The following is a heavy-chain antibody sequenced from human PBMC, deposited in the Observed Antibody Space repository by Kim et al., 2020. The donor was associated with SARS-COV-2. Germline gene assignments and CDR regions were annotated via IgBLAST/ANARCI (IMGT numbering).Heavy chain of an antibody. CDR2: IYYSGST. V-gene: IGHV4-39*07. Sequence: SETLSLTCTVSGGSISSSSYYWGWIRQPPGKGLEWIGSIYYSGSTYYNPSLKSRVTISVDTSKNQFSLKLSSVTAADTAVYYCARRRRCDGGDCYYPDLFDYWGQGTLVTVSS. CDR3: ARRRRCDGGDCYYPDLFDY. D-gene: IGHD2-21*02. CDR1: GGSISSSSYY. J-gene: IGHJ4*02.